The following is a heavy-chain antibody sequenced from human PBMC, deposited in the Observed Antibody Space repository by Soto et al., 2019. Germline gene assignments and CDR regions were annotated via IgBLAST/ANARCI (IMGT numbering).Heavy chain of an antibody. CDR1: GYIFTNYY. D-gene: IGHD2-15*01. J-gene: IGHJ5*02. V-gene: IGHV1-18*04. CDR2: ISAYNGNT. Sequence: ASVKVSCKASGYIFTNYYIHWVRQAPGQGLEWMGWISAYNGNTNYAQKLQGRVTMTTDTSTSTAYMELRSLRSDDTAVYYCARDNLDIVVVVAATPGNWFDPWGQGTLVTVSS. CDR3: ARDNLDIVVVVAATPGNWFDP.